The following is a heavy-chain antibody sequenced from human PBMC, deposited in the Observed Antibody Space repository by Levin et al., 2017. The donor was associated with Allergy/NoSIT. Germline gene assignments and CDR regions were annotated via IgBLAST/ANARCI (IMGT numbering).Heavy chain of an antibody. CDR3: ARDLMSGNYWSRLGPTNYYAMDV. D-gene: IGHD1-26*01. CDR2: ISSSGLTI. Sequence: GGSLRLSCTASGFTFSDYEMNWVRQAPGKGLEWGSYISSSGLTIYYADSVKGRFTISRLNAKNSLYLQMNSLRAEDTAVYYCARDLMSGNYWSRLGPTNYYAMDVWGQGTTVTVSS. V-gene: IGHV3-48*03. CDR1: GFTFSDYE. J-gene: IGHJ6*02.